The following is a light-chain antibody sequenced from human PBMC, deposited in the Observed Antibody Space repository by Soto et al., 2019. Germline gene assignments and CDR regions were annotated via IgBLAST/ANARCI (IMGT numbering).Light chain of an antibody. Sequence: EIVLTQSPATLSLSPGEGATLSCRASQSIGSYLAWYQQKPGQAPRLLICDASNRATGIPARFSGSGSGTDFTLTISSLEPEDFAVYICQKRSEWPLTFGGGTKVEIK. CDR1: QSIGSY. CDR3: QKRSEWPLT. V-gene: IGKV3-11*01. J-gene: IGKJ4*01. CDR2: DAS.